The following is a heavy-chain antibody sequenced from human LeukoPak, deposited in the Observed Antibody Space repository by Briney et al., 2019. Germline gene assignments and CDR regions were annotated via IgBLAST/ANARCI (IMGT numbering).Heavy chain of an antibody. D-gene: IGHD6-19*01. CDR1: GGSISTYY. Sequence: SETLSLTCTVSGGSISTYYWSWIRQPPGKGLEWIGYIFYSGSTNYNPSLKSRVTISVDTSKNQFSLKLSSVTAADTAVYYCARDIAVAGVIFDYWGQGTLVTVSS. CDR2: IFYSGST. J-gene: IGHJ4*02. CDR3: ARDIAVAGVIFDY. V-gene: IGHV4-59*12.